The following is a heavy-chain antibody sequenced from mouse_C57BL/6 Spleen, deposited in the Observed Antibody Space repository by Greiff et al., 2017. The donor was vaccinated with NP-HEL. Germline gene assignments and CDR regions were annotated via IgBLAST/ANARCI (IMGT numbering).Heavy chain of an antibody. CDR2: IWTGGGT. J-gene: IGHJ1*03. V-gene: IGHV2-9-1*01. D-gene: IGHD2-1*01. CDR1: GFSLTSYA. CDR3: ARSIYYGNWDWYFDV. Sequence: QVQLQQSGPGLVAPSQSLSITCTVSGFSLTSYAISWVRQPPGKGLEWLGVIWTGGGTNYNSALKSRLSISKDNSKSQVFLKMNSLQTDDTARYYCARSIYYGNWDWYFDVWGTGTTVTVSS.